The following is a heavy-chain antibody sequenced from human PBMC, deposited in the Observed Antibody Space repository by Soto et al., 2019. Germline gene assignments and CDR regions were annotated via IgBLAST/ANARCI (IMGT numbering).Heavy chain of an antibody. CDR1: GVSLNTADTW. D-gene: IGHD1-1*01. Sequence: QVQLQESGSGLVKPSQSLSLTCPVSGVSLNTADTWWSWIRQSPGKGLEFIGYYHSGGSTYYDASLRIRVIISADTSNSQFSLILSSATVADTAVYFCVRSRQMESGNDYGLDVWGQGTTVTVSS. V-gene: IGHV4-30-4*01. CDR2: YHSGGST. J-gene: IGHJ6*02. CDR3: VRSRQMESGNDYGLDV.